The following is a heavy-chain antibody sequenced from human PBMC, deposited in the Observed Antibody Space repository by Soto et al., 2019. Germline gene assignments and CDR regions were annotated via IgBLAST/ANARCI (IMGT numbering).Heavy chain of an antibody. D-gene: IGHD2-2*02. CDR2: IYYSGST. J-gene: IGHJ5*02. Sequence: PSETLSLTCTVSGGSISSGGYYWSWIRQHPGKGLEWIGYIYYSGSTYYNPSLKSRVTIPVDTSKNQFSLKLSSVTAADTAVYYCASGVVVVPAAIENWFDPWGQGTLVTVSS. V-gene: IGHV4-31*03. CDR3: ASGVVVVPAAIENWFDP. CDR1: GGSISSGGYY.